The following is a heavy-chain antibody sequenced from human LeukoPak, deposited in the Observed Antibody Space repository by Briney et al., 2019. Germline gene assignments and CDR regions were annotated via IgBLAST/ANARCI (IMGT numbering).Heavy chain of an antibody. CDR3: ARDRILLWFGELSYDPYYFDY. D-gene: IGHD3-10*01. J-gene: IGHJ4*02. CDR2: IYTSGST. V-gene: IGHV4-4*07. Sequence: PSETLSLTCTVSGGSISSYYWSWIRQPAGKGLEWIGRIYTSGSTNYNPSLKSRVTVSVDTSKNQFSLKLSSVTAADTAVYYCARDRILLWFGELSYDPYYFDYWGQGTLVTVPS. CDR1: GGSISSYY.